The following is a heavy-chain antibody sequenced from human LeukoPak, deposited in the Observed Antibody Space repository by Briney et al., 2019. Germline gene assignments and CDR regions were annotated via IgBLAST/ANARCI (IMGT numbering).Heavy chain of an antibody. Sequence: GGSLRLSCAASGFTFSSYAMSWVRQAPGKGLEWVSAISGSGGSTYYADSVKGRFTISRDNSKNTLYLQMNSLRAEDTAVYYCAKIRSYYYDSSGYGVYWGLGTLVTVSS. D-gene: IGHD3-22*01. CDR1: GFTFSSYA. V-gene: IGHV3-23*01. CDR3: AKIRSYYYDSSGYGVY. CDR2: ISGSGGST. J-gene: IGHJ4*02.